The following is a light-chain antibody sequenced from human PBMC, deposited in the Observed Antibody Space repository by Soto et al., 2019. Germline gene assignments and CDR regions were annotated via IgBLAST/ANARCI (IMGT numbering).Light chain of an antibody. Sequence: EIVLTQSPGTLSLSPGERATLSCRASQSVSTSYLAWYQQKPGQAPMLLLYDASSRATGIPDRFSGSGSGTDFTLTITRLEPEDFAVYYWQHYASTPKTFGQGTKVDIK. J-gene: IGKJ1*01. CDR2: DAS. V-gene: IGKV3-20*01. CDR1: QSVSTSY. CDR3: QHYASTPKT.